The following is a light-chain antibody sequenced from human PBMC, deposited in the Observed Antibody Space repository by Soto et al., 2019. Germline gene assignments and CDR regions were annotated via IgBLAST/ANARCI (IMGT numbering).Light chain of an antibody. CDR1: QIVSSTY. J-gene: IGKJ4*01. CDR2: GES. V-gene: IGKV3-20*01. Sequence: MEVAQSPGTLTLSPGEKATLSCRASQIVSSTYSAWYQQKPDQAPRLLIYGESRNATHVADGYRVSEYGKDFTFIIIRLEPEELAVYDCQQYGSLPLFGGGTKVDIK. CDR3: QQYGSLPL.